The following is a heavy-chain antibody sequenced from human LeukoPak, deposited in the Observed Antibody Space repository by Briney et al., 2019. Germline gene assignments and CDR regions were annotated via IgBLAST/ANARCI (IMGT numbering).Heavy chain of an antibody. D-gene: IGHD1-26*01. J-gene: IGHJ3*02. Sequence: ASVKVSCKASGYTFTSYDINWVRQATGQGLEWMGWMNPNSGNTSYAQKFQGRVTMTRNTSISTAYMELSSLRSEDTAVYCCASHSGSYFYAFDIWGQGTMVTVSS. V-gene: IGHV1-8*01. CDR3: ASHSGSYFYAFDI. CDR2: MNPNSGNT. CDR1: GYTFTSYD.